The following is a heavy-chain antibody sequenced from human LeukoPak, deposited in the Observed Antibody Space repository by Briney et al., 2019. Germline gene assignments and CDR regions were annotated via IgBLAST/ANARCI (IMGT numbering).Heavy chain of an antibody. Sequence: PSETLSLTCTVSGGSISTYYWNWIRQPPGKGLEWIGYIYYSGSTNYNPSLKSRVTISVDTSKNQFSLKLSSVTAADTAVYYCARLHYDSSGYYRVGYYYYMDVWGKGTTVIVSS. J-gene: IGHJ6*03. CDR1: GGSISTYY. V-gene: IGHV4-59*01. CDR2: IYYSGST. CDR3: ARLHYDSSGYYRVGYYYYMDV. D-gene: IGHD3-22*01.